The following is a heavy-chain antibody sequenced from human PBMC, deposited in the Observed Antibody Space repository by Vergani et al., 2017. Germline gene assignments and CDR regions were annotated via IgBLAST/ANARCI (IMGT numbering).Heavy chain of an antibody. D-gene: IGHD2-2*01. CDR3: ARTQYQLLSFGVGPNNXFDP. J-gene: IGHJ5*02. V-gene: IGHV3-30*03. CDR1: GFTFSSYG. Sequence: QVQLVESGGGVVQPGRSLRLSCAASGFTFSSYGMHWVRQAPGKGLEWVAVISYDGSNKYYADSVKGRFTIPRDNSKNTLYLQMNSLRAEDTAVYYCARTQYQLLSFGVGPNNXFDPWGQGTLVTVSS. CDR2: ISYDGSNK.